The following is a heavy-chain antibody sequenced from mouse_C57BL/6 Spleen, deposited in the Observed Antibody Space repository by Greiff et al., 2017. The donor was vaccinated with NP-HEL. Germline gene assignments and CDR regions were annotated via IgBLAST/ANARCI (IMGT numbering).Heavy chain of an antibody. J-gene: IGHJ2*01. CDR1: GYTFTSYW. CDR3: AREGFLGPYFDY. V-gene: IGHV1-55*01. Sequence: QVQLQQPGAELVKPGASVKMSCKASGYTFTSYWITWVKQRPGQGLEWIGDIYPGSGSTNYNEKFKSKATLTVDTSSSPAYMQLSSLTAEDSAVYCCAREGFLGPYFDYWGQGTTLTVSS. CDR2: IYPGSGST. D-gene: IGHD3-3*01.